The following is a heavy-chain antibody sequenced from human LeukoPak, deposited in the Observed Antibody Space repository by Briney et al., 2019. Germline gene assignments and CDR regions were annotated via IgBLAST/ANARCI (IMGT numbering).Heavy chain of an antibody. Sequence: EGSMRLSCAASGFTFSHFGFHWVRQAPGKGLEWVAVIWSDGTNKYYGDSVKGRFIIQRDDHQKTVYLQMNGLRAEDTAIYYCAKDAQRGFDYSNSLEYWGQGSLVTVSS. CDR3: AKDAQRGFDYSNSLEY. CDR1: GFTFSHFG. J-gene: IGHJ4*02. V-gene: IGHV3-33*06. CDR2: IWSDGTNK. D-gene: IGHD4-11*01.